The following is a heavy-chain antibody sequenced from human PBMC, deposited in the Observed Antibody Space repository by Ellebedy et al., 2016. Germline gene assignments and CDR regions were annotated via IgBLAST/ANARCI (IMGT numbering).Heavy chain of an antibody. CDR1: GFTFRSYA. Sequence: GESLKISCVASGFTFRSYAMSWVRQAAGEGLEWVSAITGDTGTTYYADSVKGRFTISRDNAKNSLHLQMSSLRVEDTAVYYCVRVMYYGDTTSYWGQGTLVTVSP. D-gene: IGHD2/OR15-2a*01. J-gene: IGHJ4*02. V-gene: IGHV3-23*01. CDR3: VRVMYYGDTTSY. CDR2: ITGDTGTT.